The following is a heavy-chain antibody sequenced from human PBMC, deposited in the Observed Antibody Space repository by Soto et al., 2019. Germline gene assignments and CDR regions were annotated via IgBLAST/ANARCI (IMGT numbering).Heavy chain of an antibody. D-gene: IGHD3-16*02. CDR1: GYTFTSYG. CDR3: ARAYRLRLGELSLLGPFDI. V-gene: IGHV1-18*04. Sequence: ASVKVSCKASGYTFTSYGISWVRQAPGQGLEWMGWISAYNGNTNYAQKLQGRVTMTTDTSTSTAYMELRSLRSDDTAVYYCARAYRLRLGELSLLGPFDIWGQGTMVTVSS. CDR2: ISAYNGNT. J-gene: IGHJ3*02.